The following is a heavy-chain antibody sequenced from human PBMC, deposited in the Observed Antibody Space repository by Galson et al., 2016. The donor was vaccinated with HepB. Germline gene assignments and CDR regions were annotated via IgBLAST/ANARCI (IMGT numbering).Heavy chain of an antibody. CDR2: IIPIFGTA. D-gene: IGHD2-21*01. CDR1: GGTFISYA. Sequence: SVKVSCKASGGTFISYAISWVRQAPGQGLEWMGGIIPIFGTANYAQNFQGRVAITADESTTTAYMELISLRSEDTAAYYCVGQGYCGGDCYWGGMDAWGQGTTVIVSS. CDR3: VGQGYCGGDCYWGGMDA. J-gene: IGHJ6*02. V-gene: IGHV1-69*13.